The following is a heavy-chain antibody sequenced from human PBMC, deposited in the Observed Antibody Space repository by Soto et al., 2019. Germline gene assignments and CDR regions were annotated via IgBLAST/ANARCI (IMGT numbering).Heavy chain of an antibody. Sequence: SETLSLTCTVSGGSISSGDYYWSWIRQPPGKGLEWIGYIYYSGSTYYNPSLKSRVTISVDTSKNQFSLKLSSVTAADTAVYYCAREKDYYDSSGVTWFDPWGQGTLVT. CDR3: AREKDYYDSSGVTWFDP. D-gene: IGHD3-22*01. J-gene: IGHJ5*02. CDR2: IYYSGST. CDR1: GGSISSGDYY. V-gene: IGHV4-30-4*01.